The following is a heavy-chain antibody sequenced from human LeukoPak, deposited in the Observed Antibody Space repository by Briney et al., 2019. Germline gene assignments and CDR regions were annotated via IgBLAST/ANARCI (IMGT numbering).Heavy chain of an antibody. D-gene: IGHD3-3*01. Sequence: SVKVSCKASGGTFSSYAISWVRQAPGQGLEWMGGIIPIFGTANYAQKFQGRVTITTDESTSTAYMELSSLRSEDTAVYYCARVYYDFWSGYIDAFDIWGQGTMVTVSS. CDR2: IIPIFGTA. CDR1: GGTFSSYA. V-gene: IGHV1-69*05. J-gene: IGHJ3*02. CDR3: ARVYYDFWSGYIDAFDI.